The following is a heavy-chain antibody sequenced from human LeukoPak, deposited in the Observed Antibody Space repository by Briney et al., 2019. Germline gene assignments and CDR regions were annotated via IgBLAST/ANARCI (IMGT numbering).Heavy chain of an antibody. V-gene: IGHV4-34*01. CDR2: INHSGNT. Sequence: SETLSLTCAVYGGSFSGYYWSWIRQPPGKGLEWIGEINHSGNTNYNPSLKSRVTISVDTSKNQFSLKLSSVTAADTAVYYCARGGISGYVYWGQGTLVTVSS. CDR1: GGSFSGYY. D-gene: IGHD5-12*01. CDR3: ARGGISGYVY. J-gene: IGHJ4*02.